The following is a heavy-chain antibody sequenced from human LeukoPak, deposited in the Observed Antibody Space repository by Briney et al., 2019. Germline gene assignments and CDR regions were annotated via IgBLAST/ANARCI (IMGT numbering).Heavy chain of an antibody. CDR1: GFSFINYD. V-gene: IGHV3-30*19. CDR3: ARGNSSGYYYLDY. CDR2: ISYDGSNK. D-gene: IGHD3-22*01. Sequence: GGSLRLSCAASGFSFINYDIHWVRQAPGKGLEWVAVISYDGSNKYYADSVKGRFTISRDNSKNTLYLQMNSLRAEDTAVYYCARGNSSGYYYLDYWGQGTLVTVSS. J-gene: IGHJ4*02.